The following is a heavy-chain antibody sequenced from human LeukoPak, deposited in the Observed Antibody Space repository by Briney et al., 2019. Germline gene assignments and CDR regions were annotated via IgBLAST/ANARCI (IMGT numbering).Heavy chain of an antibody. D-gene: IGHD2-2*01. CDR3: ARQKCTSTSCLTKNAFDI. J-gene: IGHJ3*02. Sequence: SETPSLTCTVSGDSITTNYWTWIRQPPAPRMGLQWLGYISASGSTNYNPFLGSRVTISVDTSKNQVSLRLISVTAADTAVYYCARQKCTSTSCLTKNAFDIWGQGTMVTVSS. CDR2: ISASGST. CDR1: GDSITTNY. V-gene: IGHV4-4*09.